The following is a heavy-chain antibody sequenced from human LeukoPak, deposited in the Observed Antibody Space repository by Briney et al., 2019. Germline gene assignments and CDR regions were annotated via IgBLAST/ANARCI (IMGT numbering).Heavy chain of an antibody. CDR2: INPNSGGT. CDR1: GYTFTGYY. D-gene: IGHD6-13*01. Sequence: ASVKVSCKASGYTFTGYYMHWVRQAPGQGLEWMGWINPNSGGTNYAQKLQGRVTMTTDTSTSTAYMELRSLRSDDTAVYYCARWKGYSSSWSAYYYYYYYMDVWGKGTTVTISS. V-gene: IGHV1-2*02. J-gene: IGHJ6*03. CDR3: ARWKGYSSSWSAYYYYYYYMDV.